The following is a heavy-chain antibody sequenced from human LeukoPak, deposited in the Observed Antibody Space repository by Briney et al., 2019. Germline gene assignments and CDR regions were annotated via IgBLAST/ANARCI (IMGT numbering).Heavy chain of an antibody. CDR1: GFTFSSYW. D-gene: IGHD3-22*01. V-gene: IGHV3-74*01. Sequence: PGGSLRLSCAASGFTFSSYWMHWVRQAPGKGLVWVSRINSDGSSTSYADSVKGRFTISGDNAKNTPYLQMNSLRAEDTAVYYCASDLRSSSGHNYWGQGTLVTVSS. CDR3: ASDLRSSSGHNY. CDR2: INSDGSST. J-gene: IGHJ4*02.